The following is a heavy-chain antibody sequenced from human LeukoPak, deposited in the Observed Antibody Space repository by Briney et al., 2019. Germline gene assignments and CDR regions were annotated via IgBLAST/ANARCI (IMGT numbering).Heavy chain of an antibody. Sequence: SVKVSCKASGGTFSSYAISWVRRAPGQGLEWMGRIIPIFGTANYAQKFQGRVTITTDESTSTAYMEPSSLRSEDTAVYYCASSRDTAMVTDDYYYYMDVWGKGTTVTVSS. J-gene: IGHJ6*03. D-gene: IGHD5-18*01. CDR2: IIPIFGTA. CDR1: GGTFSSYA. CDR3: ASSRDTAMVTDDYYYYMDV. V-gene: IGHV1-69*05.